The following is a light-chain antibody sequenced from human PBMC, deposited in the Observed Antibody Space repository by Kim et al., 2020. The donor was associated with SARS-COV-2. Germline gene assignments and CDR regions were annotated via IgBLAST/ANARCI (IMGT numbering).Light chain of an antibody. CDR3: QQRSNWSLTST. J-gene: IGKJ2*01. CDR2: DAS. CDR1: QSVSSY. V-gene: IGKV3-11*01. Sequence: EIVLTQSPATLSLSPGERATLSCRASQSVSSYLAWYQQKPCQAPRLLIYDASIRSTGIPARFSGSGSGTDFTLTISSLGPEDFAVYYFQQRSNWSLTSTFGQGTNLE.